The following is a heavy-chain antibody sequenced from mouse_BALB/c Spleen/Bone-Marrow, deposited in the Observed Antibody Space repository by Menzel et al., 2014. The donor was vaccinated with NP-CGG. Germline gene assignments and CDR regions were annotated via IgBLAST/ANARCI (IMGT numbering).Heavy chain of an antibody. Sequence: QVQLMQPGAELVRPGASVKLSCKASGYSFTSFWMNWVKQRPGQGLEWIGMIHPSDSETRLNQKFKDKATLAVDKSSSTAYKQLSCLTTEDSAVYYCAKEKVYYGISWFAYLGQGTLVSVSA. V-gene: IGHV1-74*01. CDR1: GYSFTSFW. CDR3: AKEKVYYGISWFAY. CDR2: IHPSDSET. J-gene: IGHJ3*01. D-gene: IGHD2-1*01.